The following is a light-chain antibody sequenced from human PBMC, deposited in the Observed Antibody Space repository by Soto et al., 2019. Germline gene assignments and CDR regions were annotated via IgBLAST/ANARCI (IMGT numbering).Light chain of an antibody. J-gene: IGKJ4*01. V-gene: IGKV1D-16*01. Sequence: DIQLTQSPSSLTASVGDRITIACRASQGIGTWLAWHQQKPGNSPKSLIYAASNLQNGVPSRSNGSGSGTDFTLTIASLQSADVATYVYQQYNAYPLTFGGSTRVEI. CDR3: QQYNAYPLT. CDR1: QGIGTW. CDR2: AAS.